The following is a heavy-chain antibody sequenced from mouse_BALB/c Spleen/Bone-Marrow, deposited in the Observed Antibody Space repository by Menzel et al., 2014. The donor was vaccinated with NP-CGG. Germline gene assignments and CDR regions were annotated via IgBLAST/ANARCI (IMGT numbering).Heavy chain of an antibody. D-gene: IGHD3-1*01. CDR3: ARDIGQILFDY. J-gene: IGHJ2*01. CDR1: GFTFTDYY. V-gene: IGHV7-3*02. Sequence: EVQVVESGGGLVQPGGSLRLSCATSGFTFTDYYMSWVRQPPGKALEWLGFIRTKANGYTTEYTASVKGRFTISRDNSQSKLYLQMISVRAEASASYCCARDIGQILFDYWSQGTTLTVSS. CDR2: IRTKANGYTT.